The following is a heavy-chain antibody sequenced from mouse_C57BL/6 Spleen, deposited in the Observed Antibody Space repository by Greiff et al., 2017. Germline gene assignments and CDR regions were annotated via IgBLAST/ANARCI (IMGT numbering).Heavy chain of an antibody. V-gene: IGHV5-12*01. J-gene: IGHJ3*01. Sequence: EVQRVESGGGLVQPGGSLKLSCAASGFTFSDYYMYWVRQTPEKRLEWVAYISNGGGSTYYPDTVKGRFTISRDNAKNTLYLQMSRLKSEDTAMYYCARKEDYGGFAYWGQGTLVTVSA. D-gene: IGHD2-4*01. CDR3: ARKEDYGGFAY. CDR1: GFTFSDYY. CDR2: ISNGGGST.